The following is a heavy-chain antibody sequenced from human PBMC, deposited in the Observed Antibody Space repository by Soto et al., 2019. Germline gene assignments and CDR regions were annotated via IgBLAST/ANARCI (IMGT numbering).Heavy chain of an antibody. J-gene: IGHJ4*02. Sequence: ETLSLTCTVSGGSVSISSNYWGWIRQPPGKGLEWIANIYYSGSTYYNPSLKSRVTISLDTSKNQFSLKLSSVTAADTAVYYXXXXXLVXAGXYYFDYWGQGPLVTVSP. V-gene: IGHV4-39*01. D-gene: IGHD6-13*01. CDR1: GGSVSISSNY. CDR2: IYYSGST. CDR3: XXXXLVXAGXYYFDY.